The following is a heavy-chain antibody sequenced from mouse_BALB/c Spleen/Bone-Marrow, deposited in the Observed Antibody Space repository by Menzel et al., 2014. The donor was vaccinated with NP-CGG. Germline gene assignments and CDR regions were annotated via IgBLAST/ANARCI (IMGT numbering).Heavy chain of an antibody. CDR3: ARNGNYGAWFAY. Sequence: VQLQQSGAELVKPGASVKLSCTASGFNIKDTYMHWVKQRPEQGLEWIGRIDPANGNTKYDPKFQGKAIITADTSSNTAYLQLSSLTSEDTAVYYCARNGNYGAWFAYWGQRTLVTVSA. CDR2: IDPANGNT. CDR1: GFNIKDTY. D-gene: IGHD2-1*01. J-gene: IGHJ3*01. V-gene: IGHV14-3*02.